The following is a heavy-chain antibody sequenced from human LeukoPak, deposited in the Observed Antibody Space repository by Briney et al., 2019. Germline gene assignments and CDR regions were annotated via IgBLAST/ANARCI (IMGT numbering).Heavy chain of an antibody. CDR2: INQGGSDK. J-gene: IGHJ4*02. D-gene: IGHD1-14*01. V-gene: IGHV3-7*01. CDR3: TRDRSRAEDD. Sequence: PGGSLRFSCAASGFTFSGHWMSWVRQAPGKGLEWVANINQGGSDKYYVDSVKGRFTISRDNANTLLYLQMNSLRGEDTAVYYCTRDRSRAEDDWGQGTLVTVSS. CDR1: GFTFSGHW.